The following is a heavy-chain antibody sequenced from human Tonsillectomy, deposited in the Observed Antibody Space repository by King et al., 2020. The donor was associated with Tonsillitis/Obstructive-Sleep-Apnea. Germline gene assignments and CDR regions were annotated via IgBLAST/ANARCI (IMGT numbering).Heavy chain of an antibody. CDR3: TTPYDYYYHMDV. CDR1: GFIFNNAW. V-gene: IGHV3-15*01. Sequence: VQLVESGGGLVKPGGSLRLSCAASGFIFNNAWMTWVRQAPGKGLEWVGHIKSKSDGGTTDYAAPVKDRFTISRDDSRNRLYLQMNSLKTEDTAVYYCTTPYDYYYHMDVWGKGTTVSVSS. CDR2: IKSKSDGGTT. J-gene: IGHJ6*03.